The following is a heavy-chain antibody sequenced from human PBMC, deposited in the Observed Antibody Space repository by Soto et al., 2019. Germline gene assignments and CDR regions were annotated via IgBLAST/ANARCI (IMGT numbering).Heavy chain of an antibody. D-gene: IGHD3-22*01. CDR3: TRAQYYYDSSGYSQAY. V-gene: IGHV3-49*03. Sequence: GGSLRLSCTASGFTFGDYAMSWFRQAPGKGLEWVGFIRSKAYGGTTEYAASVKGRFTISRDDSKSIAYLQMNSLKTEDTAVYYCTRAQYYYDSSGYSQAYWGQGTLVTVSS. CDR2: IRSKAYGGTT. J-gene: IGHJ4*02. CDR1: GFTFGDYA.